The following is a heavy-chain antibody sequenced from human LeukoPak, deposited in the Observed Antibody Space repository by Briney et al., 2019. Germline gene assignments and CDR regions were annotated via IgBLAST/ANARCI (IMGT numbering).Heavy chain of an antibody. V-gene: IGHV3-53*01. CDR2: IYSGGNT. Sequence: PGGSLRLSCAASGFTVSINYMSWVRQAPGKGLEWVSVIYSGGNTYYADSVKGRFTISRDNSKNTVYLQMNSLRAEDTAVYYCVRGETSSYDYWGQGTLVTVSS. CDR1: GFTVSINY. D-gene: IGHD2-2*01. J-gene: IGHJ4*02. CDR3: VRGETSSYDY.